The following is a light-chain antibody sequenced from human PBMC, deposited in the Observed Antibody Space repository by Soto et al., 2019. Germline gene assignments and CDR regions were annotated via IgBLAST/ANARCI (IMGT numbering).Light chain of an antibody. CDR3: QQYYSTPRT. V-gene: IGKV4-1*01. CDR1: QSVLYDFNNKNY. J-gene: IGKJ5*01. CDR2: WAS. Sequence: ILMTQSLEFLGVSLGARATINCQSNQSVLYDFNNKNYLAWYQQKPGQSPKLLIYWASTRESGVPDRFSGSGSGTDFTLTISSLQAGDVAVYYCQQYYSTPRTFGQGTRLEI.